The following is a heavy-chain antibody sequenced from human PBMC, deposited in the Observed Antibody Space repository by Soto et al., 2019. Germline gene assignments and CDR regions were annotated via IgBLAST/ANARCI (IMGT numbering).Heavy chain of an antibody. V-gene: IGHV4-59*01. CDR1: GGSISSYY. Sequence: PSETLSLTCTVSGGSISSYYWSWIRQPPGKGLEWIGYIYYSGSTNYNPSLKSRVTISVDTSKNQFSLKLSSVTAADTAVYYCARHVSGLRQYYFDYWGQGTLVTAPQ. CDR2: IYYSGST. D-gene: IGHD5-12*01. CDR3: ARHVSGLRQYYFDY. J-gene: IGHJ4*02.